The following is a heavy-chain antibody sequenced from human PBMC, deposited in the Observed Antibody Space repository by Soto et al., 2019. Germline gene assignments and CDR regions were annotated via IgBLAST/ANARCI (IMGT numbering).Heavy chain of an antibody. D-gene: IGHD6-13*01. J-gene: IGHJ6*02. CDR2: SIPICATA. V-gene: IGHV1-69*13. Sequence: GAPVKVSGKASGGTVSSYASGWVRQAPGQELEWMGGSIPICATANYAQKFQGRVTITADESTSTAYMELSSLRSEDTAVYYCARAGSWYPLYYYYYGMDVWGQGTTVTVSS. CDR1: GGTVSSYA. CDR3: ARAGSWYPLYYYYYGMDV.